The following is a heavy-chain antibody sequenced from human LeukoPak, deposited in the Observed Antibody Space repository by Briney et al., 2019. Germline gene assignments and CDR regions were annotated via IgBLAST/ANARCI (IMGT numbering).Heavy chain of an antibody. V-gene: IGHV3-23*01. CDR1: GFTFSSYA. D-gene: IGHD3-3*01. CDR3: ARDNPTIFGVVDYFDY. CDR2: ISGSGGSI. J-gene: IGHJ4*02. Sequence: PGGSLRVSCAASGFTFSSYAMSWVRQAPGKGLEWVSAISGSGGSIYYADSVKGRFTISRDNAKNSLYLQMNSLRDEDTAVYYCARDNPTIFGVVDYFDYWGQGTLVTVSS.